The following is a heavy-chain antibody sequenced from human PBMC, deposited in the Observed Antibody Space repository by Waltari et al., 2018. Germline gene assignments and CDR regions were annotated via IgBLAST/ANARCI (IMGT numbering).Heavy chain of an antibody. CDR3: ATSPLRFLEWVNWFDP. CDR1: GYTFTDYY. Sequence: VQLVQSGAEVKKPGAPVKISCKASGYTFTDYYMHWVQQAPGKGLEWMGRVDPEDGETIYAEKFQGRVTITADTSTDTAYMELTSLRSEDTAVYYCATSPLRFLEWVNWFDPWGQGTLVTVSS. CDR2: VDPEDGET. D-gene: IGHD3-3*01. V-gene: IGHV1-69-2*01. J-gene: IGHJ5*02.